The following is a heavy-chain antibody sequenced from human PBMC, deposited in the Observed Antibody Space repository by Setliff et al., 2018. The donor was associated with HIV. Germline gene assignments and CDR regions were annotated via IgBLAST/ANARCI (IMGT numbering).Heavy chain of an antibody. CDR1: GGFLNGYF. D-gene: IGHD3-10*01. J-gene: IGHJ6*03. Sequence: SETLSLTCTVSGGFLNGYFWTWIRQPPGKKLEWIGRAYYDGSTHYNPSLNSRAIISVDTSKNQFSLKMTYVAAADTAVYYCATVTMVRLIGVYHMDVWGKGTTVTVSS. CDR2: AYYDGST. V-gene: IGHV4-59*12. CDR3: ATVTMVRLIGVYHMDV.